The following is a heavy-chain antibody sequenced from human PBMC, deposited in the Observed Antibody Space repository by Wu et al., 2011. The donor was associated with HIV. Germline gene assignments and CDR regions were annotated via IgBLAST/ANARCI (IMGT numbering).Heavy chain of an antibody. CDR2: INPNSGGT. CDR1: GYY. CDR3: ARRWGEASPFDY. J-gene: IGHJ4*02. Sequence: GYYMHWVRQAPGQGLEWMGWINPNSGGTNYAQKFQGRVTMTRDTSISTAYMELSRLRSDDTAVYYCARRWGEASPFDYWGQGTLVTVSS. D-gene: IGHD3-10*01. V-gene: IGHV1-2*02.